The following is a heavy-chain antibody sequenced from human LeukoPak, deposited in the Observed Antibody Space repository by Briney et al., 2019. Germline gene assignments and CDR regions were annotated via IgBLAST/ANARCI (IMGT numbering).Heavy chain of an antibody. J-gene: IGHJ4*02. Sequence: PGGSLRLSCAASGFTFSGYCMNWVRQAPGKGLVWFSHLNSGGSVTTYADSVKGRFTISRDNAKNTLYLQMDSLRDEDTAVYYCARGGTYASGSYNYWGQGTLVTVSS. CDR2: LNSGGSVT. V-gene: IGHV3-74*01. CDR1: GFTFSGYC. D-gene: IGHD3-10*01. CDR3: ARGGTYASGSYNY.